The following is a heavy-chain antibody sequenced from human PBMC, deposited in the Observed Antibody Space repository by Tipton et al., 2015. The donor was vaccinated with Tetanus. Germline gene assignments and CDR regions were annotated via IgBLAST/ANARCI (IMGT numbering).Heavy chain of an antibody. CDR3: ARDAGGWSGKDYYGMDV. CDR2: ISGSGGST. V-gene: IGHV3-23*01. J-gene: IGHJ6*02. Sequence: LSLTCAASGFTFSSYAMSWVRQAPGKGLEWVSAISGSGGSTYYADSVKGRFTISRDNAKNSLYLQMNSLRAEDTAVYYCARDAGGWSGKDYYGMDVWGQGTTITVSS. D-gene: IGHD3-3*01. CDR1: GFTFSSYA.